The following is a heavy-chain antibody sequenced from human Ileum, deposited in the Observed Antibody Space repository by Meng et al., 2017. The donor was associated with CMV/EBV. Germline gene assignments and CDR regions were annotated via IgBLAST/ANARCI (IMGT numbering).Heavy chain of an antibody. D-gene: IGHD2-21*01. CDR2: IYSGGSA. V-gene: IGHV3-53*01. CDR1: GFTVSNNY. J-gene: IGHJ6*02. Sequence: GGSLRLSCAASGFTVSNNYVSWVRQAPAKGLEFVSVIYSGGSAYYAASVKGRFTISRDNTQNMVYLQMNSLRAEDTAVYYCARRPSVIPVSYYGMDVWGQGTTVTVSS. CDR3: ARRPSVIPVSYYGMDV.